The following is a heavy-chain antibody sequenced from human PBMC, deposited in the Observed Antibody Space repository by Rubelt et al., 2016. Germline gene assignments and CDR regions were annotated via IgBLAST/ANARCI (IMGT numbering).Heavy chain of an antibody. J-gene: IGHJ4*02. CDR1: GFTFSSYA. CDR3: AKVGGGRVGAFDY. CDR2: LTASGGGT. D-gene: IGHD1-26*01. Sequence: EVQLLESGGGLVQPGGSLRLSCAASGFTFSSYAMSWPRPPPGQGLAWVPPLTASGGGTYYADSVKARFTISRDSCKDTLYLRMKSLRAEDTAVYYCAKVGGGRVGAFDYWGQGTLVTVSS. V-gene: IGHV3-23*01.